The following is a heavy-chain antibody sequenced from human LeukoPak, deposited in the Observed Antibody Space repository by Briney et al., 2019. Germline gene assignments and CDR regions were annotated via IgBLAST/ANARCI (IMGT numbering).Heavy chain of an antibody. CDR3: AREDRWPNAAFDI. J-gene: IGHJ3*02. Sequence: PSETLSLTCTASGGSISSYYWSWIRQPPGKGLEWIGYIYYSGSTNYNPSLKSRVTISVDTSKNQFSLKLSSVTAADTAVYYCAREDRWPNAAFDIWGQGTMVTVSS. V-gene: IGHV4-59*01. D-gene: IGHD4-23*01. CDR1: GGSISSYY. CDR2: IYYSGST.